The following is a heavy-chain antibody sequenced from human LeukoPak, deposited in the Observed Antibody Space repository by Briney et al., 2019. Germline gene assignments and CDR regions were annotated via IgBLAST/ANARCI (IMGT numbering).Heavy chain of an antibody. V-gene: IGHV6-1*01. CDR3: IREAPAGRSFDY. CDR2: TYYRSKWYN. CDR1: GDSFSSNSAT. Sequence: SQTLSLTCAISGDSFSSNSATWNWIRQSPSRGLEWLGRTYYRSKWYNDYAVSVKSRIAINPDTSKNQFSLQLNSVTPEDTAVYYCIREAPAGRSFDYWGQGTQVTVSS. J-gene: IGHJ4*02. D-gene: IGHD6-13*01.